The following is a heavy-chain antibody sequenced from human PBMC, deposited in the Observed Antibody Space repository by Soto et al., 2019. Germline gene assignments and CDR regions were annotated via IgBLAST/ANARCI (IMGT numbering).Heavy chain of an antibody. CDR3: AKDRGGSYGDYQGYFDY. D-gene: IGHD4-17*01. CDR1: GFTFSSYG. V-gene: IGHV3-30*18. J-gene: IGHJ4*02. Sequence: QVQLVESGGGVVQPGRSLRLSCAASGFTFSSYGMHWVRQAPGKGLEWVAVISYDGSNKYYADSVKGQFTISRDNSKNTLYLQMNSLRAEDTAVYYCAKDRGGSYGDYQGYFDYWGQGTLVTVSS. CDR2: ISYDGSNK.